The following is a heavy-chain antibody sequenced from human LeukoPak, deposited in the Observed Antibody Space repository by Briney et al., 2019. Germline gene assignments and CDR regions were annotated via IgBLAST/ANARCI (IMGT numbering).Heavy chain of an antibody. CDR2: INTDGSST. Sequence: GGSLRLSCAASGFTFSSYWMHWVRQAPGKGLVWVSRINTDGSSTTYADSVKGRFTISRDNAKNSLYLQMNSLRAEDTAVYYCAREPVGAAFDYWGQGTLVTVSS. D-gene: IGHD2-15*01. CDR1: GFTFSSYW. V-gene: IGHV3-74*01. J-gene: IGHJ4*02. CDR3: AREPVGAAFDY.